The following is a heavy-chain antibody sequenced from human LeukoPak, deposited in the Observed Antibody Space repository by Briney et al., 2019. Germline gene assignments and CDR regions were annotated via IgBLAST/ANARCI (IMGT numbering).Heavy chain of an antibody. Sequence: KLGESLKISCKASGYSFTRYWISWVRQLPGKGLEWMGRIDPSDSYTNYSPSFQGRVTISADKSISTAYLQWRSLKASDTAIYYCARTYSSGWAFFDYWGQGNMVTVSS. CDR3: ARTYSSGWAFFDY. D-gene: IGHD6-19*01. V-gene: IGHV5-10-1*01. J-gene: IGHJ4*02. CDR2: IDPSDSYT. CDR1: GYSFTRYW.